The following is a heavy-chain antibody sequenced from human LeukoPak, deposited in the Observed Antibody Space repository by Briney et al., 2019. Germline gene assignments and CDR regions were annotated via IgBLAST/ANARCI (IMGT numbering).Heavy chain of an antibody. J-gene: IGHJ6*03. CDR1: GGSISSGGYS. V-gene: IGHV4-30-4*07. CDR2: IYYSGST. CDR3: ARDRGGRSGYYYMDV. D-gene: IGHD2-15*01. Sequence: PSETLSLTCAVSGGSISSGGYSWSWIRQPPGNGLEWIGCIYYSGSTYYNPSLKSRVTISVDTSKNQFSLKLSSVTAADTAVYYCARDRGGRSGYYYMDVWGKGTTVTVSS.